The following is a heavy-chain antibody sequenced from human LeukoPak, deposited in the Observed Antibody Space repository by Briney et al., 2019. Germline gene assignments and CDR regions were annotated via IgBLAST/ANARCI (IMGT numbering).Heavy chain of an antibody. J-gene: IGHJ4*02. CDR3: AKDLARSAAAYYFDS. CDR2: IANDGRDK. Sequence: GGSLRLSCAASGFTFSSYGMHWVRQAPGKGLGWVAVIANDGRDKKYADSVKGRFTISRDNAKDSLFLQMNSLRAEDTAAYYCAKDLARSAAAYYFDSWGQGTLVTVSS. D-gene: IGHD6-13*01. V-gene: IGHV3-30*18. CDR1: GFTFSSYG.